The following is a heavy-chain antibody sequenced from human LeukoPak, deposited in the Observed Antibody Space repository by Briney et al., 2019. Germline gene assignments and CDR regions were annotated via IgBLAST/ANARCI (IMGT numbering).Heavy chain of an antibody. V-gene: IGHV3-21*01. CDR3: ARHYFDSSDYPQTYYYYYMDV. CDR1: GFTFSRYS. Sequence: PGGSVRLSCAASGFTFSRYSMNWVRQAPGKGLEWVASISSTSAFIYSADSVKGRFTISRDTAKNSLFLQMNSLRAEDTAIYYCARHYFDSSDYPQTYYYYYMDVWGKGTTVTVSS. D-gene: IGHD3-22*01. J-gene: IGHJ6*03. CDR2: ISSTSAFI.